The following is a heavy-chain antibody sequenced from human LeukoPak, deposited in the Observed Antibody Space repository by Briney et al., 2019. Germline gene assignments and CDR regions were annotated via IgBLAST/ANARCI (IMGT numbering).Heavy chain of an antibody. Sequence: GGSLRLSCAASGFTFDDYAMHWVRQAPGKGLEWVSGISWNSGSIGYADSVKGRFTISRDNAKNSLYLQMNSLRAEDTAVYYCARDSSAPSEFDYWGQGTLVTVSS. CDR2: ISWNSGSI. J-gene: IGHJ4*02. CDR1: GFTFDDYA. CDR3: ARDSSAPSEFDY. V-gene: IGHV3-9*01. D-gene: IGHD6-19*01.